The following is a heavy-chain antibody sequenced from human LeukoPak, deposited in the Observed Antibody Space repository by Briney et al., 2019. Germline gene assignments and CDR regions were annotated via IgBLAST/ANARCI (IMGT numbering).Heavy chain of an antibody. CDR3: ARGGSWFDV. D-gene: IGHD5-12*01. CDR1: GFTFSNYW. J-gene: IGHJ5*02. CDR2: IKQSGSEK. V-gene: IGHV3-7*01. Sequence: GSLRLSCAASGFTFSNYWMSWVRQAPGKGLEWVANIKQSGSEKNYVDSAKDRFTISRDNAENSLYLQVNSLGAEDTAVYYCARGGSWFDVWGQGTLVTVSS.